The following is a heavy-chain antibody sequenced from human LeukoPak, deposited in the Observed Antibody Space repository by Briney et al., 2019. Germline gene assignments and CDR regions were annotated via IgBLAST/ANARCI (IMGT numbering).Heavy chain of an antibody. D-gene: IGHD1-1*01. CDR1: SGSISSYY. CDR2: IYYSGST. Sequence: SETLSLTCTVSSGSISSYYWSWIRQPPGKGLEWIGYIYYSGSTNHNPSLKSRVTISVDTSKNQFSLKLSSVTAADTAVYYCARGLRTTKIDYWGQGTLVTVSS. CDR3: ARGLRTTKIDY. V-gene: IGHV4-59*01. J-gene: IGHJ4*02.